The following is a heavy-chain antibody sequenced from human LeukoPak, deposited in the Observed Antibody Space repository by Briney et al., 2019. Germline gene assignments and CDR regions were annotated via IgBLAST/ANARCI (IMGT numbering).Heavy chain of an antibody. J-gene: IGHJ4*02. CDR1: GFTFSTYS. V-gene: IGHV3-48*01. D-gene: IGHD4-23*01. Sequence: GGSLRLSCAASGFTFSTYSMKWVRQAPGKGLECVSYISYSSSPIYYADSVKGRFTISRDNAKNSLYLQMNSLRAEDTAVYYCARAVGNHFNYWGQGTLVTVSS. CDR3: ARAVGNHFNY. CDR2: ISYSSSPI.